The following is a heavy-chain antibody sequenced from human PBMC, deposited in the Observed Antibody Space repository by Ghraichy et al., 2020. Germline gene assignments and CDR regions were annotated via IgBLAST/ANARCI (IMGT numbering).Heavy chain of an antibody. CDR1: GFSFSSYV. V-gene: IGHV3-23*01. CDR2: ISGRGDDT. D-gene: IGHD6-13*01. CDR3: AKGIAAGTSAISYYYNGLDV. Sequence: GGSLRLSCAASGFSFSSYVMTWVRQAPGKGLEWVSGISGRGDDTYYADSVKGRFTISRDNSKNTLYLQMNSLRAEDTAIYYCAKGIAAGTSAISYYYNGLDVWGQGTTVTVSS. J-gene: IGHJ6*02.